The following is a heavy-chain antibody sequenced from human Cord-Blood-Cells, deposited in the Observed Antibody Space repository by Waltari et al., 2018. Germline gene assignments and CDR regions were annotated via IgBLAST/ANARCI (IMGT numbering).Heavy chain of an antibody. Sequence: VQVLESGGGLVRPGGCMRLSFAAFGFTFGSYPMSWVRQAAGKGLGWVTAVRGSGGSTYYAASVKGRFTISSDNSKNTPYLQMNSLRAEDTAVYYGAKDRRSYYYLDYWGQGTLVTVSS. D-gene: IGHD1-26*01. J-gene: IGHJ4*02. CDR1: GFTFGSYP. CDR3: AKDRRSYYYLDY. CDR2: VRGSGGST. V-gene: IGHV3-23*01.